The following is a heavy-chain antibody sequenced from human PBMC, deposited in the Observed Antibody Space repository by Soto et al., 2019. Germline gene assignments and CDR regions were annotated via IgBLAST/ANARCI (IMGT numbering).Heavy chain of an antibody. D-gene: IGHD1-1*01. V-gene: IGHV4-30-4*08. CDR3: ARGSPFPSTGEFDY. Sequence: LTCTVSGGSIRSGECYWSWIRQPPGKGLECIGYIDFGGSTYYNPSLKSRVVISGDTSKNQFSLNLSSTTATDTAVYYCARGSPFPSTGEFDYWGQGTLVTVSS. CDR1: GGSIRSGECY. CDR2: IDFGGST. J-gene: IGHJ4*02.